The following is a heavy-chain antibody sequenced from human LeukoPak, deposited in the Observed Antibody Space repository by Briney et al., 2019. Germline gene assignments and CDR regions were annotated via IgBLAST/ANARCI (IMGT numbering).Heavy chain of an antibody. V-gene: IGHV4-59*01. J-gene: IGHJ6*03. CDR2: IYYSAST. CDR3: TRVASPQNYMDV. D-gene: IGHD2-21*01. CDR1: GGSISSYY. Sequence: NSSETLSLTCTVPGGSISSYYWGWLRQPPWKGLEWIGCIYYSASTNYQPSLKSPVTISVDTSKNQFSLKLSSVKAADTAVYYCTRVASPQNYMDVWGKGTTVTVSS.